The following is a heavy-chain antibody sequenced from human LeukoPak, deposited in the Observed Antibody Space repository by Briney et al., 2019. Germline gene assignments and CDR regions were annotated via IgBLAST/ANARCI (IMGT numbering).Heavy chain of an antibody. D-gene: IGHD7-27*01. CDR2: INPNSGGT. CDR3: LLELGMGDFDY. CDR1: GYTFTGYY. J-gene: IGHJ4*02. Sequence: ASVKVSCKASGYTFTGYYMHWVRRAPGQGLEWMGRINPNSGGTNYAQKFQGRVTMTRDTSISTAYMELSRLRSDDTAVYYCLLELGMGDFDYWGQGTLVTVSS. V-gene: IGHV1-2*06.